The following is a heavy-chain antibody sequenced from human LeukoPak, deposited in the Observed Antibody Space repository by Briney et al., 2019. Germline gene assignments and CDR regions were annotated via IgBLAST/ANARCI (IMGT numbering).Heavy chain of an antibody. CDR3: AGDYYDSSGYYSDDY. V-gene: IGHV3-23*01. Sequence: QTGGSLRLSCAASGFTFSSYAMSWVRQAPGKGLEWVSAISGSGGSTYYAGSVKGRFTISRDNSKNTLYLQMNSLRAEDTAVYYCAGDYYDSSGYYSDDYWGQGTLVTVSS. J-gene: IGHJ4*02. CDR1: GFTFSSYA. D-gene: IGHD3-22*01. CDR2: ISGSGGST.